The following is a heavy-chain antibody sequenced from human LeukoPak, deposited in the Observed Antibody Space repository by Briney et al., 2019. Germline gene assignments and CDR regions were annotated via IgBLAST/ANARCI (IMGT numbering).Heavy chain of an antibody. V-gene: IGHV1-58*01. CDR2: IVVGTGKT. J-gene: IGHJ6*02. CDR3: AATSIRMVQRIIYYGKDV. Sequence: SVKVSCKASGFTNSNSSVQWVRQARGQRPEWIGWIVVGTGKTNYAQRLQQRVTITRDMSTGTVDMELSSLRSEDTAVYYCAATSIRMVQRIIYYGKDVWGQGTTVTVSS. CDR1: GFTNSNSS. D-gene: IGHD3-10*01.